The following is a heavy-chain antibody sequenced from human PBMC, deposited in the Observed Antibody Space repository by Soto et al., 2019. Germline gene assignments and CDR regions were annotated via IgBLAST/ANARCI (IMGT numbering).Heavy chain of an antibody. J-gene: IGHJ4*02. D-gene: IGHD6-13*01. CDR1: GLTFSIYA. V-gene: IGHV3-64D*08. CDR3: VKALYSSSWSPVDY. Sequence: GGSLRLSCSASGLTFSIYAMHCVRQAPGRGLEYVSAISSNGVSTYYADSVKGRFTISRDNSKNTLYLQMSSLRGEDTATYYCVKALYSSSWSPVDYWGQGTLVTVSS. CDR2: ISSNGVST.